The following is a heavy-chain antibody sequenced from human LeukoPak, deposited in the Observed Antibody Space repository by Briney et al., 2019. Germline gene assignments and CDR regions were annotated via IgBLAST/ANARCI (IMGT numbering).Heavy chain of an antibody. CDR1: GFTFSSYG. Sequence: GRSLRLSCAASGFTFSSYGMHWVRQAPGKGLEWVAVISYDGSNKYYADSVKGRFTISRDNSKNTLYLQMNSLRAEDTAVYYCAKDRGYSGSYYFDYWGQGTLVTVSS. CDR3: AKDRGYSGSYYFDY. J-gene: IGHJ4*02. D-gene: IGHD1-26*01. CDR2: ISYDGSNK. V-gene: IGHV3-30*18.